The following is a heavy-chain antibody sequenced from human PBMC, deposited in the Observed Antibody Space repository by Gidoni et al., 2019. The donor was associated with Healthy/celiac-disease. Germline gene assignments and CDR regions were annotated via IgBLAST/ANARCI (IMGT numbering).Heavy chain of an antibody. D-gene: IGHD2-2*02. V-gene: IGHV4-34*01. CDR1: GGPFSGYY. CDR2: INHSGST. CDR3: AGAIRSSDY. J-gene: IGHJ4*02. Sequence: QVQLQQWGAGLLKPSETLSLTCAVYGGPFSGYYWSWIRQPPGKGLEWIGEINHSGSTNHNPSLKSRVTISVDTSKNQFSLKLSSVAAADTAVYYCAGAIRSSDYWGQGTLVTVSS.